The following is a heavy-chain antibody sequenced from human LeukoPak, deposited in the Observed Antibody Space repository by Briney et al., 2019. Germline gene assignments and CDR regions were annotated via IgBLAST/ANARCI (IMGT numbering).Heavy chain of an antibody. V-gene: IGHV3-23*01. CDR3: AKGRTSGPYDAFDI. Sequence: GGSLRLSCAASRFTFTSYSMNWVRRAPGKGLEWVSTISGGGGSTYYADSVKGRFTISRDNSKNTLYLQVNSLRAEDTAVYYCAKGRTSGPYDAFDIWGQGTMVTVSS. J-gene: IGHJ3*02. CDR1: RFTFTSYS. D-gene: IGHD1-26*01. CDR2: ISGGGGST.